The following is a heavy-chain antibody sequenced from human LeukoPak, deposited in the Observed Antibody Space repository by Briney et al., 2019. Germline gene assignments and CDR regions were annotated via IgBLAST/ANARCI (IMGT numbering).Heavy chain of an antibody. V-gene: IGHV4-34*01. CDR3: ARFGSYYYYYYMDV. CDR1: GGSFSGYY. CDR2: INQSGST. D-gene: IGHD3-3*01. Sequence: SETLSLTCAVYGGSFSGYYWSWIRQPPGKGLEWIWEINQSGSTNYNPSLKSRVTISVDTSKNQFSLKLSSVAAADTAVYYCARFGSYYYYYYMDVWGKGTTVTVSS. J-gene: IGHJ6*03.